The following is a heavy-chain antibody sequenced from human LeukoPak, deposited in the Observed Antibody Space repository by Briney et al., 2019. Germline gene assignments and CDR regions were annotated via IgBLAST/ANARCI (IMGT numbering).Heavy chain of an antibody. CDR3: ARGRRTLIVGATRNAFDV. J-gene: IGHJ3*01. V-gene: IGHV3-30*03. CDR2: ISYDGSNK. D-gene: IGHD1-26*01. CDR1: GFTFSSYG. Sequence: PGGSLRLSCAASGFTFSSYGMHWVRQAPGKGLEWVAVISYDGSNKYYADSVKGRFTISRDNSKNTLYLQMNSLRAEDTAVYYCARGRRTLIVGATRNAFDVWGQGTIVTVSS.